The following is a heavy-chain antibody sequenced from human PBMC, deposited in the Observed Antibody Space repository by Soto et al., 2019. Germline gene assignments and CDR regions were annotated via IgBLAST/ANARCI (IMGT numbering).Heavy chain of an antibody. Sequence: GGSLRLSCAASGFTVSDNYMAWVRQAPGKGLEWVSVIYSGTTTYYADSVKGRFTISRDNSKNTLYLQMNSLRAEDTAMYYCARGYRIQSSGAGAYFDYWGEGT. V-gene: IGHV3-66*01. D-gene: IGHD5-18*01. CDR2: IYSGTTT. CDR1: GFTVSDNY. CDR3: ARGYRIQSSGAGAYFDY. J-gene: IGHJ4*02.